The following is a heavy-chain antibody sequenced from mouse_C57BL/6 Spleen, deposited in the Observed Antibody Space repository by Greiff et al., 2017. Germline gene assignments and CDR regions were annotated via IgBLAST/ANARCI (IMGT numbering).Heavy chain of an antibody. D-gene: IGHD2-1*01. CDR3: ARWRGNYDAMDY. CDR2: IYPGGGYT. V-gene: IGHV1-63*01. Sequence: VQLQQSGAELVRPGTSVKMSCKASGYTFTNYWIGWAQQRPGHGLEWIGDIYPGGGYTNYNEKFKGKATLTADKSSSTAYMQFSSLTSEDSAIYYCARWRGNYDAMDYWGQGTSGTVSS. CDR1: GYTFTNYW. J-gene: IGHJ4*01.